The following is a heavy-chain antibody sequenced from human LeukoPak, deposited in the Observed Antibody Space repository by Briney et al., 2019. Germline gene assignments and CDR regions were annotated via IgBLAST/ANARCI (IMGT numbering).Heavy chain of an antibody. Sequence: PSETLSLTCAVYGGSFSGYYWSWIRQPPGKGLEWIGEINHSGSTNYNPSLKSRVTISVDTSKNQFSLKLSSVTAADTAVYYCAREDYGDYLEAHAFDIWGQGTMVTVSS. J-gene: IGHJ3*02. CDR2: INHSGST. CDR1: GGSFSGYY. D-gene: IGHD4-17*01. V-gene: IGHV4-34*01. CDR3: AREDYGDYLEAHAFDI.